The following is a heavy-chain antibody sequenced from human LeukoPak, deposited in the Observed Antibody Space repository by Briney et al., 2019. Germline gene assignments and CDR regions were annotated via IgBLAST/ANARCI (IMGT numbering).Heavy chain of an antibody. V-gene: IGHV4-4*07. Sequence: SETLSLTCTVSGGSICSYYWSWIRQPAGKGLEWIGRIYTSGSTNYNPSLKSRVTMSVDTSKNQFSLKLSSVTAADTAVYYCARSPHYDFWSGYFPWGQGTLVTVSS. J-gene: IGHJ5*02. CDR1: GGSICSYY. D-gene: IGHD3-3*01. CDR3: ARSPHYDFWSGYFP. CDR2: IYTSGST.